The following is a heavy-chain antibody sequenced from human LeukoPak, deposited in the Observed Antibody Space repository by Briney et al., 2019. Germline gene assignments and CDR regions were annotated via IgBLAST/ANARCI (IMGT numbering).Heavy chain of an antibody. J-gene: IGHJ4*02. CDR3: ARWSGYALD. V-gene: IGHV4-59*01. Sequence: RASEPLSLTCTVSGGSISSYYWSWLRQPPGKGLEWIGYIYYSGSTNYNPSLKSRVPMSIDTSKNQFSLKLSSVTAADTAVYYCARWSGYALDWGQGTLVTVSS. CDR2: IYYSGST. D-gene: IGHD2-2*01. CDR1: GGSISSYY.